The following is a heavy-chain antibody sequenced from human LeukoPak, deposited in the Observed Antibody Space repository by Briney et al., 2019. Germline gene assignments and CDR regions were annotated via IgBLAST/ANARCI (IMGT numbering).Heavy chain of an antibody. CDR1: GGSFSGYY. V-gene: IGHV4-34*01. D-gene: IGHD6-19*01. J-gene: IGHJ5*02. Sequence: PSETLSLTCAVYGGSFSGYYWSWIRQPPGKGLEWIGEINHSGSTNYNPSLKSRVTISVDTSKNQFSLKLSSVTAADTAVYYCARHGKGDAVAGTIGPAGLNWFDPWGQGTLVTVSS. CDR3: ARHGKGDAVAGTIGPAGLNWFDP. CDR2: INHSGST.